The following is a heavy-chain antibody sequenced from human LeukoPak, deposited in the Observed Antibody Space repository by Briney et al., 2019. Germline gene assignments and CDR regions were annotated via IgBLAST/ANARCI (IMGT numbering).Heavy chain of an antibody. CDR1: GYTFTGYY. CDR2: INPNSGGT. D-gene: IGHD1-26*01. J-gene: IGHJ6*02. V-gene: IGHV1-2*02. Sequence: ASVKVSCKASGYTFTGYYMHWVRQAPGQGLEWMGWINPNSGGTNYAQQFQGRVTMTRDTSISTAYMELSRLRSDDTAVYYCARDVQWELPPGVDVWGQGTTVTVSS. CDR3: ARDVQWELPPGVDV.